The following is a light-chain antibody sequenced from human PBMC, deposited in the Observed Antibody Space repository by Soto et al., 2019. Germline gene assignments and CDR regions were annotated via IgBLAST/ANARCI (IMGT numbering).Light chain of an antibody. V-gene: IGKV3-20*01. CDR1: QSVSNNY. Sequence: EIVLTQSPATLSLSPGERATLSCRASQSVSNNYLAWYKQKPGQAPSLLIYGASNRATGIPDRFSGSGSGTDFTLTIRRLEPEDFAVDYCQHYGSPGTVGQGTKVDIK. CDR3: QHYGSPGT. CDR2: GAS. J-gene: IGKJ1*01.